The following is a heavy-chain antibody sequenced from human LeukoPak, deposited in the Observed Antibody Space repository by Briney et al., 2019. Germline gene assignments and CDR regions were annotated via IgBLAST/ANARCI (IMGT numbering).Heavy chain of an antibody. D-gene: IGHD3-10*01. CDR1: GFTFSSYG. V-gene: IGHV4-39*01. CDR3: ARLRRGVNDY. Sequence: GSLRLSCAASGFTFSSYGMHWVRQPPGKGLEWIGSIYYSGSTYYNPSLKSRVTISVDTSKNQFFLKLSSVTAADTAVYYCARLRRGVNDYWGQGTLVTVSS. CDR2: IYYSGST. J-gene: IGHJ4*02.